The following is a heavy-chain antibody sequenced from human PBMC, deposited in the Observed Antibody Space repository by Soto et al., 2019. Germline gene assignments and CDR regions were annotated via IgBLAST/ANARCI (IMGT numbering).Heavy chain of an antibody. CDR3: AKGSYCSGGSCLYYYGMDV. D-gene: IGHD2-15*01. J-gene: IGHJ6*02. V-gene: IGHV3-23*01. CDR2: ISGSGGST. Sequence: EVQLLESGGGLVQPGGSLRLSCAASGFTFSSYAMSWVRQAPGKGLEWVSAISGSGGSTYYADSVKGRFTISRDNSKNTLYLQMNSLRAEDTAVYYCAKGSYCSGGSCLYYYGMDVWGQGTTVTVSS. CDR1: GFTFSSYA.